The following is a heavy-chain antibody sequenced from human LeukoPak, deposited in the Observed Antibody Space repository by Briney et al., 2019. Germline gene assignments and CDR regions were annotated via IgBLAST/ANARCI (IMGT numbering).Heavy chain of an antibody. CDR1: GGSISSSSYY. J-gene: IGHJ4*02. CDR3: ARQMNTVTADY. Sequence: KSSETLSLTCTVSGGSISSSSYYWGWIRQPPGKGLEWFGSIFYSGSTYYNPSLNSRVTISIDTSKNQFSLRLSSVTAADTAVYYCARQMNTVTADYWGQGTLVTVSS. CDR2: IFYSGST. D-gene: IGHD4-17*01. V-gene: IGHV4-39*01.